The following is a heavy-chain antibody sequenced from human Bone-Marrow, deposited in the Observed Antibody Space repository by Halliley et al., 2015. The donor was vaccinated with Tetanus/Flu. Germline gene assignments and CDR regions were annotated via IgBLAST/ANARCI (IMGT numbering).Heavy chain of an antibody. V-gene: IGHV3-53*01. CDR3: ARCQGGGWFDP. CDR2: IYSGGST. Sequence: KGLKWVSVIYSGGSTYSADSVRGRFTISRDKSKNTLYLQMNSLRAEDTAVYYCARCQGGGWFDPWGQGTLVTVSS. J-gene: IGHJ5*02.